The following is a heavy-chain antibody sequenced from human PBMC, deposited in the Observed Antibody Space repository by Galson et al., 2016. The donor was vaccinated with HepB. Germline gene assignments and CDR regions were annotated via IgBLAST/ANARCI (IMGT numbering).Heavy chain of an antibody. CDR1: GDSISSLEYY. CDR2: IYYSGST. J-gene: IGHJ6*03. V-gene: IGHV4-39*01. D-gene: IGHD6-19*01. CDR3: ATGISVAGKYYYYYMDV. Sequence: SETLSLTCIVSGDSISSLEYYWGWIRQPPGRGLEWIGSIYYSGSTSYNPSLESRVTISVDTSKNQFSLRLIPVTAADTAVYYCATGISVAGKYYYYYMDVWGKGTPVTVSS.